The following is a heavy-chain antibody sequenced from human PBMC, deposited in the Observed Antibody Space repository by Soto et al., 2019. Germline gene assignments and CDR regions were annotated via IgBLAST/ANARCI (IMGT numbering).Heavy chain of an antibody. Sequence: QVQLVQSGAEVKKPGASVKVSCKVSGYTLSSYGLNWVRQAPGQGLEWMGWISTKTGNTNQQQRLQGRVTMTTDTSTNTAYMELRSLRSDDTAVYYCARGGRGYYDSSSWFDYWGQGTLVTVSS. J-gene: IGHJ4*02. V-gene: IGHV1-18*01. CDR1: GYTLSSYG. CDR3: ARGGRGYYDSSSWFDY. CDR2: ISTKTGNT. D-gene: IGHD3-22*01.